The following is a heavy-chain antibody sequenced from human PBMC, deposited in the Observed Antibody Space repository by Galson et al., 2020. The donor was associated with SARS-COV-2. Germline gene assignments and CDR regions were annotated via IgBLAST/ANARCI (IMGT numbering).Heavy chain of an antibody. V-gene: IGHV5-51*01. CDR3: ARTFGTTVTTYYYYGMDV. CDR2: IYPGDSDT. D-gene: IGHD4-17*01. Sequence: KIGESLKISCKGSGYSFTSYWIGWVRQMPGKGLEWMGIIYPGDSDTRYSPSFQGQVTISADKSISTAYLQWSSLKASDTAMYYCARTFGTTVTTYYYYGMDVWGQGTTVTVSS. J-gene: IGHJ6*02. CDR1: GYSFTSYW.